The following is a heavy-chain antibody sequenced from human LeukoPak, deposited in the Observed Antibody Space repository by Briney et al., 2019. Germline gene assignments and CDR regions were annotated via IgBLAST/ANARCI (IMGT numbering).Heavy chain of an antibody. D-gene: IGHD2-2*01. V-gene: IGHV4-38-2*02. CDR3: ARDPRRLTPDCTSTSCYENYFDP. J-gene: IGHJ5*02. CDR1: GYSISSGYQ. Sequence: PSETLSLTCVVSGYSISSGYQWAWIRQSPGKGLEWIGSIYHTGSAHYNPSLQSRVTISVDTSNNRFSLKLNSVTAADTAIYYCARDPRRLTPDCTSTSCYENYFDPWGQGTLVTVSS. CDR2: IYHTGSA.